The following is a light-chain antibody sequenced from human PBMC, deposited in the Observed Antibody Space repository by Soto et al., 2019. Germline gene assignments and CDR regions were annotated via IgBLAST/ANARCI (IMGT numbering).Light chain of an antibody. Sequence: DIQMTQSPSTLSASVGDRVTITCRASQSISSWLAWFQQKPGKAPKLLIAQASYLESGVPSRFAGSEFGTEFTLTISSLQPDDFATYYCQEYKTYSRTFGQGTKVEV. CDR1: QSISSW. J-gene: IGKJ1*01. CDR2: QAS. CDR3: QEYKTYSRT. V-gene: IGKV1-5*03.